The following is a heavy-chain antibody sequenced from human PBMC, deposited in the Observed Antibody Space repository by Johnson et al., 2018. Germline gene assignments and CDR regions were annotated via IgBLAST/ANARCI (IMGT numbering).Heavy chain of an antibody. CDR1: GFKSDDYA. D-gene: IGHD3-16*01. V-gene: IGHV3-9*02. J-gene: IGHJ6*02. CDR3: AKTMITFGGARDGMDV. Sequence: VQLVQSGGGLVQPGRSLRLSCEASGFKSDDYAMHWVRQAPGQGLEWVSGISWNSGIVGYADSVKGRFTISRDNAKNSLYLQMNSLRLEDTALYYCAKTMITFGGARDGMDVWGQGTTVTVSS. CDR2: ISWNSGIV.